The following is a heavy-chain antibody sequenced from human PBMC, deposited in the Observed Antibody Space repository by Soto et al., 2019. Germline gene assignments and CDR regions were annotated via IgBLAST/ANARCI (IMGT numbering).Heavy chain of an antibody. J-gene: IGHJ5*02. CDR1: GVLFSSDA. Sequence: PGGSLRVSCEASGVLFSSDAMNWVRRAPGKGLEGVSSISSHGDTTYYAESVRGRFTISRDNSKNTLFLQMNSLRAGDTAVYFCARDHYDFWSGFPPTIWFHPWGQGTLVTVSS. CDR2: ISSHGDTT. D-gene: IGHD3-3*01. V-gene: IGHV3-23*01. CDR3: ARDHYDFWSGFPPTIWFHP.